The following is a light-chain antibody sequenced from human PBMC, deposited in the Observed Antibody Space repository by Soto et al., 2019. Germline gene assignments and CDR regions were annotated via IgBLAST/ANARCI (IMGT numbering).Light chain of an antibody. CDR2: AAS. Sequence: DIQMTQSPSSLSASVGDRVIITCRASQSISRYLNWYQLRPGKAPKLLISAASSLQSGVPSRFSGSGSGTDFSLTISSLQPEDFATYCCLQIYSTPYTFGQGTKLEMK. CDR1: QSISRY. V-gene: IGKV1-39*01. J-gene: IGKJ2*01. CDR3: LQIYSTPYT.